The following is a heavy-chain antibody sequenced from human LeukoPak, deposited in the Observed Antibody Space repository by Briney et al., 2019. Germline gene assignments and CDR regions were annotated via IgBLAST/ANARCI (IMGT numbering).Heavy chain of an antibody. V-gene: IGHV3-21*01. CDR1: GFTFTNFA. D-gene: IGHD2/OR15-2a*01. J-gene: IGHJ4*02. CDR2: ISSSSSYI. Sequence: GGSLRLSCAASGFTFTNFAMTWVRQAPGKGLEWVSSISSSSSYIYYADSVKGRFTISRDNAKNSLYLQMNSLRAEDTAVYYCARVLFHSLAVFDYWGQGTLVTVSS. CDR3: ARVLFHSLAVFDY.